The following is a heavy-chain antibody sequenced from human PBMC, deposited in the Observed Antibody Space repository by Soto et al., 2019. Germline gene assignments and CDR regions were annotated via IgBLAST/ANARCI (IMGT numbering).Heavy chain of an antibody. V-gene: IGHV3-7*05. Sequence: GGSLSLSCAASGFTFSSYWMSWVRQAPGKGLEWVANIKQDGSEKYYVDPVKGRFTISRDNAKNSLYLQMNSLRAEDTAVYYCARLLYYDFWSGYYTPIDYWGQGTLVTVSS. CDR3: ARLLYYDFWSGYYTPIDY. D-gene: IGHD3-3*01. CDR2: IKQDGSEK. CDR1: GFTFSSYW. J-gene: IGHJ4*02.